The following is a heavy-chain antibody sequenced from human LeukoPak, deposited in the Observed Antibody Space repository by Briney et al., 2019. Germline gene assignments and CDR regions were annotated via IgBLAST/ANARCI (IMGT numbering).Heavy chain of an antibody. D-gene: IGHD2-2*01. CDR2: INTDGSTT. CDR3: VRDMHGPHDY. Sequence: GGSLRLSCAASGFTFSTYWIHWVRQAPGKGLVWVSRINTDGSTTSYADSVKGRFTISRDNAKSTLYLQMNSLRADDTAVYYYVRDMHGPHDYWGQGTLVTVSA. CDR1: GFTFSTYW. J-gene: IGHJ4*02. V-gene: IGHV3-74*01.